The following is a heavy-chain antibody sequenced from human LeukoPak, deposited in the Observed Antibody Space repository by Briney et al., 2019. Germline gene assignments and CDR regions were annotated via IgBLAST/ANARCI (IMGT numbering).Heavy chain of an antibody. J-gene: IGHJ4*02. CDR2: ISGSGGST. CDR1: GFTFSSYA. D-gene: IGHD3-22*01. Sequence: GGSLRLSCAASGFTFSSYAMILVRQAPGKGLEWVSAISGSGGSTYYADSVKGRFTISRDNSKNTLYLQMNSLRAEDTAVYYCAKDPYYDSSGGVAFDYWGQGTLVTVSS. CDR3: AKDPYYDSSGGVAFDY. V-gene: IGHV3-23*01.